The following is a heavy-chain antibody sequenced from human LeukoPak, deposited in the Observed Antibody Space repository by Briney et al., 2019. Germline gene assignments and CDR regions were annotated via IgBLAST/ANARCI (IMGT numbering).Heavy chain of an antibody. CDR2: ISARGAGT. CDR1: GFAFSSYA. CDR3: ARDSILFGDYMDY. Sequence: PGGSLRLSCAASGFAFSSYAMTWVRQAPGKGLEWVSSISARGAGTYYTDSVKGRFTISRDNSKNTLYLLMNSLRAADTGIYYCARDSILFGDYMDYWGQGTLVTVSS. J-gene: IGHJ4*02. V-gene: IGHV3-23*01. D-gene: IGHD2-15*01.